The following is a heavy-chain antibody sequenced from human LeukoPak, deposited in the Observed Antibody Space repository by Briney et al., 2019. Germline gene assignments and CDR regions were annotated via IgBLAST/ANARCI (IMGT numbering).Heavy chain of an antibody. J-gene: IGHJ4*02. Sequence: GGSLRLSCAASGFTVSSNYMSWVRQAPGKGLEWVSVIYSGGSTYYADSAKGRFTISRDNSKNTLYLQMNSLRAEDTAVYYCARGPGSSGYYFSFDYWGQGTLVTVSS. V-gene: IGHV3-53*01. D-gene: IGHD3-22*01. CDR1: GFTVSSNY. CDR3: ARGPGSSGYYFSFDY. CDR2: IYSGGST.